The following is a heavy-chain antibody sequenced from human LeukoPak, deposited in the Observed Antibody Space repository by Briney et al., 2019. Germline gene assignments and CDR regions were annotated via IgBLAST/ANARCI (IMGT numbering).Heavy chain of an antibody. V-gene: IGHV4-39*07. D-gene: IGHD3-9*01. Sequence: KPSETLSLTCTVSGGSISSSSYYWGWIRQPPGKGLEWIGSIYYSGSTYYNPSLKSRVTISVDTSKNQFSLKLSSVTAADTAVYYCARDGGLRYFDWLRRGRGAFDIWGQGTMVTVSS. CDR3: ARDGGLRYFDWLRRGRGAFDI. J-gene: IGHJ3*02. CDR2: IYYSGST. CDR1: GGSISSSSYY.